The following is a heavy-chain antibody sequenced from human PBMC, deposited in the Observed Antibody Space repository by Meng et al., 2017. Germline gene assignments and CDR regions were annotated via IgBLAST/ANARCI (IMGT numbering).Heavy chain of an antibody. CDR1: GGSVSCGMYS. J-gene: IGHJ4*02. CDR3: SRDCSGGSCYSIGV. Sequence: PVLQPCAAVVWRSETLSPLCPVPGGSVSCGMYSWRWIRHPPGKVLEWIENIYYGGSTNYTPPLKSRVTIVVDTSKNQFSLKLSSVTAADTAVYYWSRDCSGGSCYSIGVWGQGTLVTVSS. CDR2: IYYGGST. V-gene: IGHV4-61*01. D-gene: IGHD2-15*01.